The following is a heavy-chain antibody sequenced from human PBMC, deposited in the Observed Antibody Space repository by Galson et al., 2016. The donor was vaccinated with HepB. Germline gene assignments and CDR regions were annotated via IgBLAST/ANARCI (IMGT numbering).Heavy chain of an antibody. V-gene: IGHV3-33*01. D-gene: IGHD2/OR15-2a*01. Sequence: SLRLSGAVSGFTFRRYGMHWVRQAPAKGLEWVAVIWHVVSEKDHVDSIKGQFTIFRQHSKNMQYLQMNSLRVNDKGVHYCARDWVHDFPMDVWGKGTTVTVSS. CDR3: ARDWVHDFPMDV. J-gene: IGHJ6*03. CDR2: IWHVVSEK. CDR1: GFTFRRYG.